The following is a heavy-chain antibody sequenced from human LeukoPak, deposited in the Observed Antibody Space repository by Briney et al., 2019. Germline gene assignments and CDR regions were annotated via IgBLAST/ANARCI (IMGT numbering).Heavy chain of an antibody. CDR1: GGSISSGSYY. Sequence: PSETLSLTCTVSGGSISSGSYYWSWIRQPAGKGLEWIGRIYTSGSTNYNPSLKSRVTMSVDTSKNQFSLKLSSVTAADTAMYYCARDQSRGDSSGWYSYAFDIWGQGTMVTVSS. CDR2: IYTSGST. D-gene: IGHD6-19*01. J-gene: IGHJ3*02. V-gene: IGHV4-61*02. CDR3: ARDQSRGDSSGWYSYAFDI.